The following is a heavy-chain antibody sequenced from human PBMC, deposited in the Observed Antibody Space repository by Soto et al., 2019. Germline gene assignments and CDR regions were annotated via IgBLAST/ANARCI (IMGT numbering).Heavy chain of an antibody. Sequence: PGGSLRLSCAASGFTFSSFAMSWVRQAPGKGLEWVSAISGRGDATYYADSVKGRFSISRDNSKSIVYLQMNSLRPDDTAVYYCANASKQAPHYLDSWRPATLVTVS. CDR3: ANASKQAPHYLDS. J-gene: IGHJ4*02. CDR2: ISGRGDAT. V-gene: IGHV3-23*01. CDR1: GFTFSSFA.